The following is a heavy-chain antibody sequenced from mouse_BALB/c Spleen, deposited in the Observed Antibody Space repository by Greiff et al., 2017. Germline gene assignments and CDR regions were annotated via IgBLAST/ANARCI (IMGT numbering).Heavy chain of an antibody. J-gene: IGHJ4*01. V-gene: IGHV1-80*01. CDR1: GYAFSSYW. CDR2: IYPGDGDT. Sequence: VQLQQSGAELVRPGSSVKISCTASGYAFSSYWMNWVKQRPGQGLEWIGQIYPGDGDTNYNGKFKGKATLTADKSSSTAYMQLSSLTSEDSAVYFCARALFYAMDYWGQGTSVTVSS. CDR3: ARALFYAMDY.